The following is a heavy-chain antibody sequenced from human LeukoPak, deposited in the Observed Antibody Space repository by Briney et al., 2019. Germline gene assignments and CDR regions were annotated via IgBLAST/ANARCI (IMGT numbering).Heavy chain of an antibody. V-gene: IGHV3-21*06. CDR3: LRGDRRDY. CDR1: GFTFNTYS. CDR2: IDSSGGYM. Sequence: PGGSLRLSCEASGFTFNTYSMNWARQAPGEGLEWVSSIDSSGGYMAYAASVKGRFIISRDNAKDSLYLQMNSLRVEDTAVYYCLRGDRRDYWGQGTLVTVSS. J-gene: IGHJ4*02.